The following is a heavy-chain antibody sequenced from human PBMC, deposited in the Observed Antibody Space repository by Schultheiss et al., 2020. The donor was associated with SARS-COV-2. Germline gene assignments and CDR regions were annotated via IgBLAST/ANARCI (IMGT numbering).Heavy chain of an antibody. Sequence: GGSLRLSCTASGFTFGDYAMSWVRQAPGKGLEWVSSISSSSSYIYYADSVKGRFTISRDNAKNSLYLQMNSLRAEDTAVYYCARAYKMYYYYYYYMDVWGKGTTVTVSS. CDR2: ISSSSSYI. CDR1: GFTFGDYA. V-gene: IGHV3-21*01. J-gene: IGHJ6*03. CDR3: ARAYKMYYYYYYYMDV. D-gene: IGHD5-24*01.